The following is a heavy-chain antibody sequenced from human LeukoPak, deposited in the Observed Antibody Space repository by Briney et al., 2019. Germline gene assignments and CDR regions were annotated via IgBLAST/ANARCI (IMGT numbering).Heavy chain of an antibody. Sequence: GKSLRLSCAAAGFTFSHYGMHWVRQAPGKGLEWVAVIWSDGTNTYYAAPVKGRFTISRDDSDKTVYLQMNSLRPEDTGVYYCARDAQRGFDYSNSLRYWGQGTPVAVST. CDR2: IWSDGTNT. V-gene: IGHV3-33*01. CDR1: GFTFSHYG. D-gene: IGHD4-11*01. CDR3: ARDAQRGFDYSNSLRY. J-gene: IGHJ4*02.